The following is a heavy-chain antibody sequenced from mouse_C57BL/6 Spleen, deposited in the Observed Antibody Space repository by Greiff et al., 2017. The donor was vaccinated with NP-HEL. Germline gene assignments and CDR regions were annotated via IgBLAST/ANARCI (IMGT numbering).Heavy chain of an antibody. CDR1: GFSLSTSGMG. V-gene: IGHV8-12*01. CDR3: AHYYGSSYYAMDY. Sequence: QVTLKVSGPGILQSSQTLSLTCSFSGFSLSTSGMGVSWIRQPSGKGLEWLAHIYWDDDKRYNPSLKSRLTISKDTSRNQVFLKITSVDTADTATYYCAHYYGSSYYAMDYWGQGTSVTVSS. CDR2: IYWDDDK. D-gene: IGHD1-1*01. J-gene: IGHJ4*01.